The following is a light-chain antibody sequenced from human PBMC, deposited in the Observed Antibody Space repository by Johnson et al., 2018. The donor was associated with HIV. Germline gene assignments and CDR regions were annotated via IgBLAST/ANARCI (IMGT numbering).Light chain of an antibody. V-gene: IGLV1-51*02. Sequence: QSVLTQPPSVSAAPGQKVTISCSGSSSNIGNNYVSWYQQLPGTAPKVLIYESNKRPSGIPDRFSGSKSDTSATLGITGLQPGDEADYYCGAWDSSLRVHGFGTVTKVTVL. CDR1: SSNIGNNY. CDR3: GAWDSSLRVHG. J-gene: IGLJ1*01. CDR2: ESN.